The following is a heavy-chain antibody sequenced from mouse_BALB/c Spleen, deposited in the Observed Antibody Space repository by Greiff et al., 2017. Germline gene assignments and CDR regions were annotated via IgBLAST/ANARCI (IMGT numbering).Heavy chain of an antibody. CDR1: GFSLTSYG. D-gene: IGHD2-10*02. CDR2: IWAGGST. CDR3: ARDPEYGNYYFDY. V-gene: IGHV2-9*02. Sequence: VHLVESGPGLVAPSQSLSITCTVSGFSLTSYGVHWVRQPPGKGLEWLGVIWAGGSTNYNSALMSRLSISKDNSKSQVFLKMNSLQTDDTAMYYCARDPEYGNYYFDYWGQGTTLTVSS. J-gene: IGHJ2*01.